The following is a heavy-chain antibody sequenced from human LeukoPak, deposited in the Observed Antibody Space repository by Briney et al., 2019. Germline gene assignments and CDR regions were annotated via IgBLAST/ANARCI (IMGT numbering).Heavy chain of an antibody. D-gene: IGHD3-10*01. J-gene: IGHJ6*03. V-gene: IGHV1-18*01. CDR3: GGENTLVRGVNYYYHYYRDV. Sequence: ASVKVSCKASGYTFTSYGISWVRQAPGQGLEWMGWISAYNGNTNYAQKLQGRVTMTTDTSTSTAYMELRGLRSEDPAVYYCGGENTLVRGVNYYYHYYRDVWGKGTTVTVSS. CDR1: GYTFTSYG. CDR2: ISAYNGNT.